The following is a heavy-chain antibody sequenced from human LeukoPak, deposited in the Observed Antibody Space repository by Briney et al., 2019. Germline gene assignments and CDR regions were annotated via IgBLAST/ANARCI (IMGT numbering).Heavy chain of an antibody. Sequence: GASVKVSCKASGYTFTSYDINWVRQATGQGLEWMGWMNPNSGNTGYAQKFQGRVTMTRNTSISTAYMELSSLRSEDTAVYYCARGQKVASSLLPGAYYYGMDVWGQGTTVTVSS. CDR1: GYTFTSYD. CDR3: ARGQKVASSLLPGAYYYGMDV. CDR2: MNPNSGNT. D-gene: IGHD2-15*01. V-gene: IGHV1-8*01. J-gene: IGHJ6*02.